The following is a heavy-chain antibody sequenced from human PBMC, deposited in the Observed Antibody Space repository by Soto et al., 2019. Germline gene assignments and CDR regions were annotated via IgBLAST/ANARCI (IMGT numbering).Heavy chain of an antibody. V-gene: IGHV3-23*01. CDR1: GFTFSSYA. Sequence: GGSLRLSCAASGFTFSSYAMSWVRQAPGKGLEWVSAISGSGGSTYYADSVKGRFTISRDNSKNTLYLQMNSLRAEDTAVYYCAKDPGETSSGYYSYWGQGTLVTVSS. D-gene: IGHD3-22*01. J-gene: IGHJ4*02. CDR2: ISGSGGST. CDR3: AKDPGETSSGYYSY.